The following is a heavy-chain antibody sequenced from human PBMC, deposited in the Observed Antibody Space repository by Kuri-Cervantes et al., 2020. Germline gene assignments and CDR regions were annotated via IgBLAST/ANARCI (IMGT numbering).Heavy chain of an antibody. D-gene: IGHD4-11*01. CDR2: VDPNRGGT. Sequence: ASVMKVSCKASGYSFTGHYMHWVRQAPGYGLEWMGWVDPNRGGTNYAQKFQGWVTMTRDPSINTAYMELSRLRSDDTAVYYCARDSARDSSNPLDFWGQGTLVTVSS. CDR3: ARDSARDSSNPLDF. CDR1: GYSFTGHY. J-gene: IGHJ4*02. V-gene: IGHV1-2*04.